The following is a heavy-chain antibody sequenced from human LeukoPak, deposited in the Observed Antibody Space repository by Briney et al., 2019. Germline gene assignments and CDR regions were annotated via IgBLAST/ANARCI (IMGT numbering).Heavy chain of an antibody. CDR1: GDSISSSSDY. CDR3: VRHSTIATTGNWFDP. Sequence: SETLSLTSTVSGDSISSSSDYWGWIRQPPGKGLEWIGTIYSDGTTYYNPSLKSRIIISVDTSKNKFSLNLSSVSAADTAVYYCVRHSTIATTGNWFDPWGQGSLVTVSS. D-gene: IGHD1-1*01. V-gene: IGHV4-39*01. CDR2: IYSDGTT. J-gene: IGHJ5*02.